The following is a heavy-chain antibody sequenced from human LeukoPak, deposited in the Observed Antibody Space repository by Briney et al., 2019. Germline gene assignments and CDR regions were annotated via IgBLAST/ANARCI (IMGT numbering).Heavy chain of an antibody. CDR3: ARDVEHSSGDY. CDR1: GFTFDDYA. Sequence: GGSLGLSCAASGFTFDDYAMHWVRQAPGKGLEWVSGISWNSGSIGYADSVKGRFTISRDNAKNSLYLQMNSLRAEDTAVYYCARDVEHSSGDYWGQGTLVTVSS. D-gene: IGHD6-19*01. J-gene: IGHJ4*02. V-gene: IGHV3-9*01. CDR2: ISWNSGSI.